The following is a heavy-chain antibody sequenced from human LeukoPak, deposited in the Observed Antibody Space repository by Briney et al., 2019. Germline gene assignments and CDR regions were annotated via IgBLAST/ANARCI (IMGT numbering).Heavy chain of an antibody. Sequence: PGGSLRLSCAASGFTFDDYAMHWVRQAPGKGLEWVSGISTDGSRTTYADSVKGRFTISRDNAKNTVYLQMNSLRAEDTAVYYCAKSPPGDPGRNDYWGQGTLVTVSS. V-gene: IGHV3-9*01. CDR2: ISTDGSRT. CDR1: GFTFDDYA. J-gene: IGHJ4*02. D-gene: IGHD7-27*01. CDR3: AKSPPGDPGRNDY.